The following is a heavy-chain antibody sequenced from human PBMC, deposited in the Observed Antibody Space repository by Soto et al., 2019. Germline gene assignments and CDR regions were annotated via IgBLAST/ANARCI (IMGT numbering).Heavy chain of an antibody. J-gene: IGHJ6*02. V-gene: IGHV4-59*01. Sequence: SEPLDLTCTVSGGSISSYYWSWIRQPPGKGLEWIGYIYYSGSTNYNPSLKSRVTISVDTSKNQFSLKLSSVTAADTAVYYCARESPIWSSSSRLYGMDVWGQGTTVTVSS. CDR2: IYYSGST. CDR1: GGSISSYY. CDR3: ARESPIWSSSSRLYGMDV. D-gene: IGHD6-6*01.